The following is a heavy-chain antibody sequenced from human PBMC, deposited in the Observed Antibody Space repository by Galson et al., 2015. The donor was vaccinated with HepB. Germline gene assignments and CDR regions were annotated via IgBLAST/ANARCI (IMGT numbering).Heavy chain of an antibody. CDR1: GYSFPNYW. Sequence: QSGAEVKKPGESLKISFKASGYSFPNYWIAWVRQMPGKGLEWMGIIYPGDSDTRYSPSFQGQVTISADKSISTAYLQWSRLKASDTAMYYCARARNGDYHFDYWGQGTLVTVSS. CDR3: ARARNGDYHFDY. J-gene: IGHJ4*02. V-gene: IGHV5-51*01. CDR2: IYPGDSDT. D-gene: IGHD4-17*01.